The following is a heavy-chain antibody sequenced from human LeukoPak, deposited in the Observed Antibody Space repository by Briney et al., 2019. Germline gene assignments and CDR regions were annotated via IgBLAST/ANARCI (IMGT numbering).Heavy chain of an antibody. Sequence: GGSLRLSCAASGFTFSRYTMNWVRQSPGKGLEWVSSISSSGYYIYYADSVKGRFTISRDNAKNSLYLQMSSLRAEDTAVYYCARDLVSRSNYWGQGTPVTVSS. V-gene: IGHV3-21*01. D-gene: IGHD6-6*01. CDR3: ARDLVSRSNY. CDR2: ISSSGYYI. J-gene: IGHJ4*02. CDR1: GFTFSRYT.